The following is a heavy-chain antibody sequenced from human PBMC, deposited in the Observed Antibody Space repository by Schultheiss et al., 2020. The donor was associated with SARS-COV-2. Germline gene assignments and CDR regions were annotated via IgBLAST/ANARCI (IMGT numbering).Heavy chain of an antibody. J-gene: IGHJ6*02. V-gene: IGHV4-34*01. CDR2: INHSGST. CDR1: GGSISSYY. Sequence: SQTLSLTCTVSGGSISSYYWSWIRQPPGKGLEWIGEINHSGSTNYNPSLKSRVTISVDTSKNQFSLKLSSVTAADTAVYYCARARLGADYYYYGMDVWGQGTTVTVSS. CDR3: ARARLGADYYYYGMDV.